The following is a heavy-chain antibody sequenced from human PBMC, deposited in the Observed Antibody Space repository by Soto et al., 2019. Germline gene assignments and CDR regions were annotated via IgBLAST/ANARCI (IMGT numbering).Heavy chain of an antibody. Sequence: QLGGPLRLSCAASGFTFSSYAMHWVRQAPGKGLEWVAVISYDGSNKYYADSVKGRFTISRDNSKNTLYLQMNSLRAEDTAVYYCARDRVAASGYYYYYGMDVWGQGTTVTVSS. CDR3: ARDRVAASGYYYYYGMDV. CDR1: GFTFSSYA. D-gene: IGHD6-13*01. CDR2: ISYDGSNK. V-gene: IGHV3-30-3*01. J-gene: IGHJ6*02.